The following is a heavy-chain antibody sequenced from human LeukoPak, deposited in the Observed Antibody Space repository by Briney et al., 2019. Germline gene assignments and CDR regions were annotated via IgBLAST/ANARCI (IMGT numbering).Heavy chain of an antibody. Sequence: GASVKVSSKPSVYTFTPYYMHWVRQAPGQGLEWMGWINPYSGGTNYAQKFQGRVTMTRDTSISTAYMELSRLRSDDTAVYYCAREPPQDSSGEFDYWGQGTLVTVSS. CDR3: AREPPQDSSGEFDY. D-gene: IGHD6-19*01. CDR1: VYTFTPYY. CDR2: INPYSGGT. J-gene: IGHJ4*02. V-gene: IGHV1-2*02.